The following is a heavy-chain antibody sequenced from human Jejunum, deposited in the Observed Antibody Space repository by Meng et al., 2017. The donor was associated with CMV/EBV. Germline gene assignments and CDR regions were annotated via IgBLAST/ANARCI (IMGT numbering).Heavy chain of an antibody. Sequence: GSVTSPSYYWTWIRQHPEKGLEYIGYVFYSESTYFHPSLRSRVSISLDTSKNQFSLRLRSVTAADTAVYYCAREHAAAHYYGFDVWGQGTTVTVSS. J-gene: IGHJ6*02. CDR3: AREHAAAHYYGFDV. V-gene: IGHV4-31*02. CDR1: GSVTSPSYY. CDR2: VFYSEST. D-gene: IGHD2-15*01.